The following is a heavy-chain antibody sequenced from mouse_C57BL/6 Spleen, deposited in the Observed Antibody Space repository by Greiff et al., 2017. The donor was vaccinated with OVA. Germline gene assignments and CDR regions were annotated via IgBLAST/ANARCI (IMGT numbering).Heavy chain of an antibody. V-gene: IGHV1-52*01. CDR3: ASTYGSSYHDY. CDR1: GYTFTSYW. J-gene: IGHJ2*01. Sequence: QVQLQQPGAELVRPGSSVKLSCKASGYTFTSYWMHWVKQRPIPGLEWIGNIDPSDSETNYNQKFKDQATLTVDKSSSTAYMQHSSRTSDDSAVYYFASTYGSSYHDYWGQGTTLTVSS. D-gene: IGHD1-1*01. CDR2: IDPSDSET.